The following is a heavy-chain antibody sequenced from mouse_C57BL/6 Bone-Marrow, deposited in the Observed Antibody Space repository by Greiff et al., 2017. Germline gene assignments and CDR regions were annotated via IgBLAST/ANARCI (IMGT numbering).Heavy chain of an antibody. CDR3: ARRDLYAKDY. Sequence: EVQGVESGGDLVKPGGSLKLSCAASGFTFSSYGMSWVRQTPDKRLEWVATISSGGSYTYYPDSVKGRFTISRDNAKNTLYLQMSSLKSEDTAMYYCARRDLYAKDYWGQGTSVTVSS. CDR2: ISSGGSYT. CDR1: GFTFSSYG. J-gene: IGHJ4*01. D-gene: IGHD3-3*01. V-gene: IGHV5-6*01.